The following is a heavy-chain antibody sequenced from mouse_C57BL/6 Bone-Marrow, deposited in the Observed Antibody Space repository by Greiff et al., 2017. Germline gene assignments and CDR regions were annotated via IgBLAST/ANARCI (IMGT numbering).Heavy chain of an antibody. CDR2: IYPRDGST. V-gene: IGHV1-85*01. CDR1: GYTFTSYD. J-gene: IGHJ1*03. D-gene: IGHD1-1*01. Sequence: VQLQQSGPELVKPGASVKLSCKASGYTFTSYDINWVKQRPGQGLAWIGWIYPRDGSTKYNEKFKGKATLTVDTSSSTAYMELHSLTSEDSAVYFCARRGITTVVANWYFDVWGTGTTVTVSS. CDR3: ARRGITTVVANWYFDV.